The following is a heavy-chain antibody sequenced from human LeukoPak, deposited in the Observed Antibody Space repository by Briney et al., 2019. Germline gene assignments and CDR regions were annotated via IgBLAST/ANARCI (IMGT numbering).Heavy chain of an antibody. Sequence: PGGSLRLSCTASGFTFSDRYIDWVRQAPGKGLEGVGRSRNKANSYPTEYAASVKGRFTISRDESKNLLYLQMNSLTTEDTAVYYCTRCSTGTRLYYFDYGGQGTLVTVSS. CDR3: TRCSTGTRLYYFDY. CDR2: SRNKANSYPT. V-gene: IGHV3-72*01. D-gene: IGHD1/OR15-1a*01. J-gene: IGHJ4*02. CDR1: GFTFSDRY.